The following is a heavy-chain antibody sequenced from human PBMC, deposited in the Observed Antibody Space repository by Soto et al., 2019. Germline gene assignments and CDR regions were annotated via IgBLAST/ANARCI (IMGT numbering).Heavy chain of an antibody. J-gene: IGHJ4*02. CDR2: FDPEDGET. Sequence: ASVKVSCKVSGYTLTELSMHWVRQAPGKGLEWMGGFDPEDGETIYAQKFQGRVTMTEDTSTDTAYMELSSLRSEDTAVDYGATERKWFGEFPTFDYWGQGTLVTVSS. CDR3: ATERKWFGEFPTFDY. D-gene: IGHD3-10*01. CDR1: GYTLTELS. V-gene: IGHV1-24*01.